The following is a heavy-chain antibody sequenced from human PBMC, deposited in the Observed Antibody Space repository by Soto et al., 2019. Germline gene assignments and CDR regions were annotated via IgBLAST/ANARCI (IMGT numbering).Heavy chain of an antibody. V-gene: IGHV1-3*01. CDR1: GYTFTSYA. CDR2: INAGNGNT. J-gene: IGHJ4*02. Sequence: ASVKVSCKASGYTFTSYAMHWVRQAPGQRLEWMGWINAGNGNTKYSQKFQGRVTITRDTSASTAYMELSSLRSEDTAVYYCARAYPDDYDFWSGYLDYWGQGTLVTVSS. CDR3: ARAYPDDYDFWSGYLDY. D-gene: IGHD3-3*01.